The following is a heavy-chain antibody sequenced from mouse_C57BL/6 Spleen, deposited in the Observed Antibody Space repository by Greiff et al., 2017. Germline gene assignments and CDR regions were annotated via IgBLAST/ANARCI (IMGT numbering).Heavy chain of an antibody. Sequence: VQLQQPGAELVKPGASVKLSCKASGYTFTSYWMPWVKQRPGQGLEWIGNINPSNGGTNYNEKFKGKGTLTVDKSSSTAYMQLSSLTSEDSAVYYCARTGYWSPFAFGCRGTVITVSA. D-gene: IGHD2-3*01. V-gene: IGHV1-53*01. J-gene: IGHJ3*01. CDR3: ARTGYWSPFAF. CDR1: GYTFTSYW. CDR2: INPSNGGT.